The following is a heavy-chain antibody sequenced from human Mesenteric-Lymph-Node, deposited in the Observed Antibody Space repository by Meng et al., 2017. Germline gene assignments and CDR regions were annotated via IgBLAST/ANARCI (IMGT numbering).Heavy chain of an antibody. J-gene: IGHJ6*01. CDR1: GGSISSGGYY. V-gene: IGHV4-39*07. CDR3: ARDLGPYYDFFTGKYNNNYYGMDL. Sequence: SETLSLTCTVSGGSISSGGYYWSWIRQPPGKGLEWIGSIYYSGTTYFNPSLQSRVSISIDTSTNQFSLRLHSVTAADTAMYFCARDLGPYYDFFTGKYNNNYYGMDLWGQGTTVTVSS. D-gene: IGHD3-9*01. CDR2: IYYSGTT.